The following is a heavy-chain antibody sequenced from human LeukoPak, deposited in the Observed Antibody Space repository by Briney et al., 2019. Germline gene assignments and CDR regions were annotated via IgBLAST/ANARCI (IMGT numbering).Heavy chain of an antibody. CDR3: ARPTALGYNYGYDY. Sequence: GDSLTLPCPASGFPFNHHYMSWIRQAPAQALELASYISSSGSYTNYADSVRGRFTISRDNAKNALSLQMNSLRAEDTAVYYCARPTALGYNYGYDYWGQGTLVTVSS. V-gene: IGHV3-11*03. CDR1: GFPFNHHY. D-gene: IGHD5-18*01. CDR2: ISSSGSYT. J-gene: IGHJ4*02.